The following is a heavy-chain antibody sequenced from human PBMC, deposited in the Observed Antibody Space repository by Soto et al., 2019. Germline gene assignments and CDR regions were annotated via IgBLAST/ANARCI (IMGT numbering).Heavy chain of an antibody. Sequence: QVQLVESGGGVVQPGRSLRLSCAASGFTFSSYGMHWVRQAPGKGLEWVAVISYDGSNKYYADSVKGRFTISRDNSKNTLYLQMNSRRAEDTAVYYCAKDLDYGDYVYGMDVWGQGTTVTVSS. CDR3: AKDLDYGDYVYGMDV. CDR1: GFTFSSYG. J-gene: IGHJ6*02. D-gene: IGHD4-17*01. V-gene: IGHV3-30*18. CDR2: ISYDGSNK.